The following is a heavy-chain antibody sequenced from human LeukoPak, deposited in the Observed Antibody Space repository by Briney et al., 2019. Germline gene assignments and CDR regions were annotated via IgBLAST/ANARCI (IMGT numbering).Heavy chain of an antibody. J-gene: IGHJ4*02. Sequence: GGSLRLSCAASGFTFSTYAMSWVRQAPGKGLEWVSTISDSGANTYYADSVRGRFTISRDNAKNTLSLQMNSLTVDDTAVYYCAKQDTGSYLGGFWGQGTLVTVS. V-gene: IGHV3-23*01. CDR1: GFTFSTYA. CDR2: ISDSGANT. D-gene: IGHD1-26*01. CDR3: AKQDTGSYLGGF.